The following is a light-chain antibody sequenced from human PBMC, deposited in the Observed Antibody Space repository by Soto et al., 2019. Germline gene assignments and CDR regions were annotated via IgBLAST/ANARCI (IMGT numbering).Light chain of an antibody. V-gene: IGKV3-15*01. CDR1: QSVSSN. CDR3: QTYHHFQLYT. Sequence: EIVMTQSPATLSVSPGERATLSCRASQSVSSNLAWYQQKPGQAPRLLIYGASTRATGIPARYSGSASGSACSLTISSLQTEDFSIYCCQTYHHFQLYTFGQGTKQHIK. CDR2: GAS. J-gene: IGKJ2*01.